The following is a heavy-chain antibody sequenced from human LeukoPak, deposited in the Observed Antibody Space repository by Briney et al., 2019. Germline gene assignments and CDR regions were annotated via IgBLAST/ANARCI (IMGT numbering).Heavy chain of an antibody. CDR1: GGTFSRYA. Sequence: ASVKVSCKASGGTFSRYAINWVRQAPGQGLEWMGWISAYNGNTNYAQKLQGRVTMTTDTSTSTAYMELRSLRSDDTAVYYCARDGCSSTSCYYYYMDVWGKGTTVTVSS. CDR2: ISAYNGNT. J-gene: IGHJ6*03. D-gene: IGHD2-2*01. V-gene: IGHV1-18*01. CDR3: ARDGCSSTSCYYYYMDV.